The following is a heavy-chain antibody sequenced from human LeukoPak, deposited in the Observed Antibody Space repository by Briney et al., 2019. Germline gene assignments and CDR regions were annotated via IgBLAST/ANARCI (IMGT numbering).Heavy chain of an antibody. CDR2: IYYSGST. CDR1: GGSISSYY. J-gene: IGHJ6*02. Sequence: SETLSLTCTVSGGSISSYYWSWIRQPPGKGLEWIGYIYYSGSTNYNPSLKSRATISVDTSKNQFSLKLSSVTAADTAAYYCARIVVAGTSYYYGMDVWGQGTTVTVSS. D-gene: IGHD6-19*01. CDR3: ARIVVAGTSYYYGMDV. V-gene: IGHV4-59*08.